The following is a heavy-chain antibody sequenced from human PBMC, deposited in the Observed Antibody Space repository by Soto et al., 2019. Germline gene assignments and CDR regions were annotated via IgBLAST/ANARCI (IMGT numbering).Heavy chain of an antibody. V-gene: IGHV1-69*12. CDR1: GGTFSSYA. Sequence: QVQLVQSGAEVKKPGSSVKVSCKASGGTFSSYAISWVRQAPGQGLEWMGGIIPIFGTADYAQKFHGRVTITADESTRTAYMELSSLRSEDTAVYYCASLIAAAGPPHSPRYYYGMDVCGQGTTVTVSS. CDR2: IIPIFGTA. CDR3: ASLIAAAGPPHSPRYYYGMDV. J-gene: IGHJ6*02. D-gene: IGHD6-13*01.